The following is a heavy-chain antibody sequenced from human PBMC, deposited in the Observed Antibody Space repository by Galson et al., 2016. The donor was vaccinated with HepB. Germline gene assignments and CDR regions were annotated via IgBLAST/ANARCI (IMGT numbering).Heavy chain of an antibody. J-gene: IGHJ6*02. CDR3: VTIDSPYLYGRLDF. CDR2: ISSSGGHA. D-gene: IGHD3-16*02. V-gene: IGHV3-23*01. Sequence: SLRLSCAASGFTFDNHAMTWVRQAPGKGPEWVSSISSSGGHAYYADSVKGRFTISRDNSKSTLFLQMSSLRVEDTAIYFCVTIDSPYLYGRLDFWGQGTTVTVTS. CDR1: GFTFDNHA.